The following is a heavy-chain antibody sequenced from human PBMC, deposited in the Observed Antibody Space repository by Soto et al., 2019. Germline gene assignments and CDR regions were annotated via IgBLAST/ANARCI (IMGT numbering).Heavy chain of an antibody. Sequence: GGSLRLSCTVSGINFKTYVMSWVRQAAGKGPEWVSAISDSGKRTFYADSVKGRFTMSRDNSKNTLFLQMNSLRAEDTAIYYCAKDSGGWYFDLWGRGTLVTVSS. V-gene: IGHV3-23*01. D-gene: IGHD2-15*01. CDR1: GINFKTYV. J-gene: IGHJ2*01. CDR2: ISDSGKRT. CDR3: AKDSGGWYFDL.